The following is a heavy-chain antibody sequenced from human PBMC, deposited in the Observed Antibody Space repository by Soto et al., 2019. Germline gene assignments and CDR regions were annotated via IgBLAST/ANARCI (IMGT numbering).Heavy chain of an antibody. V-gene: IGHV3-23*01. Sequence: EVQLLESGGGLVQPGGSLRLSCAASGFTFSSYAMSWVRQAPGKGLEWVSAISGSGDSTYYPDSVKGRFTISRDSSKNTLYLQRNSLRAEDTAVYYCAKDPTSALPQYYFDYWGQGTLVTVSS. CDR1: GFTFSSYA. D-gene: IGHD4-17*01. CDR2: ISGSGDST. CDR3: AKDPTSALPQYYFDY. J-gene: IGHJ4*02.